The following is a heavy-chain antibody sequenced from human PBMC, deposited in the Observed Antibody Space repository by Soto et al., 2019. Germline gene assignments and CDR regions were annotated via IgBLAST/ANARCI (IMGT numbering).Heavy chain of an antibody. D-gene: IGHD6-19*01. Sequence: QLQLQESGPGLVKPSETLSLTCTVSDDSIGRSNYFWGWIRQPPGKGLEWIGNIFYSGNTHYNPSLKSRVTISLDPSNHHFSLRVSSVTAADTAVYYCVRHLYSGDSSGSFGYWGPGALVIVSS. CDR2: IFYSGNT. CDR1: DDSIGRSNYF. J-gene: IGHJ4*02. V-gene: IGHV4-39*01. CDR3: VRHLYSGDSSGSFGY.